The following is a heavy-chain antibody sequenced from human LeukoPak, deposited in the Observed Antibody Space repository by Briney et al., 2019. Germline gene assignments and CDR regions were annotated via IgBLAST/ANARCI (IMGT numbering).Heavy chain of an antibody. CDR2: IIWNSGLI. V-gene: IGHV3-9*01. Sequence: GGSLRLSCAASGFSFDEFAMHWVRQAPGKGLEWVAGIIWNSGLIGYADSVKGRFTISRDNARKSLYLQMNSLRAEDTAVYYCARSSWFGETDYWGQGTLVTVSS. D-gene: IGHD3-10*01. CDR3: ARSSWFGETDY. J-gene: IGHJ4*02. CDR1: GFSFDEFA.